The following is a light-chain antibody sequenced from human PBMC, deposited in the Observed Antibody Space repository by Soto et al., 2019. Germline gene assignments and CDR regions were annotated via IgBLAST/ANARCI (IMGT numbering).Light chain of an antibody. J-gene: IGLJ1*01. CDR2: DVS. CDR1: NSNICGYNY. V-gene: IGLV2-14*01. Sequence: QSVMTDSACGPGSPGRWISTYCTQNNSNICGYNYVSWYQQHPGKAPKFMIYDVSNRPSGVSNRFSGSKSDNTASLTISGLQAEDEADYYCSSYTTSNTRQIVFGTGTKVTVL. CDR3: SSYTTSNTRQIV.